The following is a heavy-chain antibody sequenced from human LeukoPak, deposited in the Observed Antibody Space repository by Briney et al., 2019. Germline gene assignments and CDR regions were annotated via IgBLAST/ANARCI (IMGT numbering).Heavy chain of an antibody. V-gene: IGHV4-59*01. CDR1: GGSISSYD. D-gene: IGHD3-3*01. Sequence: SETLSLSCTASGGSISSYDWSWVRQPPGKGLEWVGDIYYSGSTNYNPYLERRVTITVDTSKNQFSRKLSSVTAADRAVYYCARVPITIFGVASDYFDYWGQGTLVTVPS. CDR3: ARVPITIFGVASDYFDY. J-gene: IGHJ4*02. CDR2: IYYSGST.